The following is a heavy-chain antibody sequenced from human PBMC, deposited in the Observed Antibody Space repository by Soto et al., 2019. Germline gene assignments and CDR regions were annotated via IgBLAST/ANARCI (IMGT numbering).Heavy chain of an antibody. Sequence: PGGSLRLSCAASGFTFSGYYMSWIRQAPGKGLEWVSYVGRSGTYTNYADSVKGRFTISRDNAKNSLYLQMNSLRAEDTAVYYCATYYYDSSGYYYFAYWGQGTLVTVSS. CDR1: GFTFSGYY. J-gene: IGHJ4*02. CDR2: VGRSGTYT. D-gene: IGHD3-22*01. V-gene: IGHV3-11*06. CDR3: ATYYYDSSGYYYFAY.